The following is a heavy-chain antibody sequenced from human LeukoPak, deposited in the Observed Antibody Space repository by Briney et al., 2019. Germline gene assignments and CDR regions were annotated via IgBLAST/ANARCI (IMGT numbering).Heavy chain of an antibody. CDR1: VFSFSNAW. V-gene: IGHV3-15*01. CDR3: TADFTTGGVRH. Sequence: GGCPRLSRAASVFSFSNAWISSVRQAPGKGREWVGRIKRKTDGGTTDYAAPVKGRFTISRDDSKTTLYLQMHSLQPDDTALYYYTADFTTGGVRHWGHGTLGPVS. J-gene: IGHJ4*01. D-gene: IGHD2-8*01. CDR2: IKRKTDGGTT.